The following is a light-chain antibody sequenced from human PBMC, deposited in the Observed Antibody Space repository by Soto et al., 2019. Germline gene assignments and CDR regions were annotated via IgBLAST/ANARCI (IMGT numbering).Light chain of an antibody. J-gene: IGKJ1*01. CDR3: QQYNTPWT. Sequence: DIQMTQSPSTLSASVGDRVTITCRASQSISRWLAWYQQKPGKAPNLLIYDASTLHSGVPSRFSGSGSGTEFTLIITTLQPYDFATYFCQQYNTPWTFGQGTNVEIK. CDR1: QSISRW. V-gene: IGKV1-5*01. CDR2: DAS.